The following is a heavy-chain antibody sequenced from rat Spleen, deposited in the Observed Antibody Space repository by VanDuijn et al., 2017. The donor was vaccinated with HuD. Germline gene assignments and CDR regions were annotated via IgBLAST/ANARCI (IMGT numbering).Heavy chain of an antibody. Sequence: EVQLVESGGGLVQPGRSLKLSCAASGFTLSDYVMHWIRQAPTKGLEWVASISNSGGSIYYPDSVKGRFTISRDNAQNTLYLQMNSLRSEDSATYYCARGYYGSNPDNWFAYWGQGTLVTVSS. V-gene: IGHV5-19*01. CDR1: GFTLSDYV. J-gene: IGHJ3*01. D-gene: IGHD1-7*01. CDR2: ISNSGGSI. CDR3: ARGYYGSNPDNWFAY.